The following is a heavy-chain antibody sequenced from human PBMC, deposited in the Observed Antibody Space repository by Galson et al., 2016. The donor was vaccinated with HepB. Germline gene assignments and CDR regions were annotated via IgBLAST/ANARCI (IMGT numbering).Heavy chain of an antibody. CDR2: IWYDGSNK. CDR1: GFTFSSYG. J-gene: IGHJ6*02. D-gene: IGHD1-1*01. V-gene: IGHV3-33*01. Sequence: SLRLSCAAPGFTFSSYGMHWVRQAPGKGLEWVAVIWYDGSNKYYADSVKGRFTISRDNSKNTLYLQMNSLRAEDTAVYYCAREINWNSYGMDVWGQGTTVTVS. CDR3: AREINWNSYGMDV.